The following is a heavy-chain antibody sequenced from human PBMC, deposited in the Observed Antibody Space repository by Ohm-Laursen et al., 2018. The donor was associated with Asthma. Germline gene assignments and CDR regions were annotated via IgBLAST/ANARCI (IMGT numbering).Heavy chain of an antibody. D-gene: IGHD5-18*01. J-gene: IGHJ6*02. Sequence: SLRLSCSASGFTFGAYGMHWVRQAPGKGLEWVAVISYDGSNKYYADSVKGRFTISRDNSKNTLYLQMNSLRAEDTAVYYCARDRYSYGYYYYGMDVWGQGTTVTVSS. CDR2: ISYDGSNK. CDR1: GFTFGAYG. V-gene: IGHV3-30*03. CDR3: ARDRYSYGYYYYGMDV.